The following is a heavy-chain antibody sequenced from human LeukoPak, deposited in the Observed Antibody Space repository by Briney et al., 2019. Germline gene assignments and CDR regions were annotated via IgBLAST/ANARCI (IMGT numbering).Heavy chain of an antibody. Sequence: ASVKVSCKASGYSFTSYYMHWVRQAPGQGLEWMGIINPSGGSTNYAQKFQGRVTMTRDMSTSTVYMELSSLRSEDTAVYYCARDPIPEYDILTGYSPSTYYYYYMDVWGRGTTVTVSS. D-gene: IGHD3-9*01. V-gene: IGHV1-46*01. CDR1: GYSFTSYY. CDR2: INPSGGST. J-gene: IGHJ6*03. CDR3: ARDPIPEYDILTGYSPSTYYYYYMDV.